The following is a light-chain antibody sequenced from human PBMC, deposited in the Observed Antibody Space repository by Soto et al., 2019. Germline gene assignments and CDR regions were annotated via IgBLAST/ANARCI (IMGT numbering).Light chain of an antibody. CDR2: EVS. Sequence: KPGQSPQLLIYEVSNRFSGVPDRFSGSGSGTEFTLTVSSLQPDDFATYSCQQYNTYPWTFGQGTKV. CDR3: QQYNTYPWT. J-gene: IGKJ1*01. V-gene: IGKV1-5*01.